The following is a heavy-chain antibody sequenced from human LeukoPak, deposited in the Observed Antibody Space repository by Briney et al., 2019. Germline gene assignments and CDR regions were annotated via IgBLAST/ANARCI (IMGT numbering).Heavy chain of an antibody. D-gene: IGHD1/OR15-1a*01. CDR3: ARRTYNWFDP. CDR1: GGSISSSSYY. CDR2: IYHSGST. J-gene: IGHJ5*02. Sequence: SETLSLTCTVSGGSISSSSYYWGWIRQPPGKGLEWIGEIYHSGSTNYNPSLKSRVTISVDKSKNQFSLKLSSVTAADTAVYYCARRTYNWFDPWGQGTLVTVSS. V-gene: IGHV4-39*07.